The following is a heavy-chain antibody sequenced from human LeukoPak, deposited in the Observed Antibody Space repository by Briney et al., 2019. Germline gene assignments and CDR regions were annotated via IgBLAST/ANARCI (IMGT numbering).Heavy chain of an antibody. CDR1: GGSFSGYY. CDR2: IDHSGST. Sequence: PSETLSLTCAVYGGSFSGYYWSWIRQPPGKGLEWIGEIDHSGSTNYNPSLKSRVTISVDTSKNQFSLKLSSVTAADTAVYYCARAPAYCGGDCYSSRLYYYYGMDVWGQGTTVTVSS. CDR3: ARAPAYCGGDCYSSRLYYYYGMDV. D-gene: IGHD2-21*02. J-gene: IGHJ6*02. V-gene: IGHV4-34*01.